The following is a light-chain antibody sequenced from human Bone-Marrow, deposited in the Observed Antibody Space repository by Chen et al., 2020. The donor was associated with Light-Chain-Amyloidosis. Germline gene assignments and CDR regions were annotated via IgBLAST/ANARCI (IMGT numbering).Light chain of an antibody. CDR1: QTISSNY. CDR2: GSS. CDR3: QPYGTSPLT. J-gene: IGKJ4*01. Sequence: EIVLTQSPGTLSLSPGEGANLSCRASQTISSNYLTWYQQKFGQAPMLLIYGSSSRATGIPDRFPGSGSGTDFNLTINRLEPEDFAMYYCQPYGTSPLTFGGGTKVEIK. V-gene: IGKV3-20*01.